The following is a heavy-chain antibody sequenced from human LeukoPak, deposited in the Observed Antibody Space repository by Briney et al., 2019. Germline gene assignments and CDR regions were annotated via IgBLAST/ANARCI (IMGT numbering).Heavy chain of an antibody. D-gene: IGHD1-20*01. V-gene: IGHV3-7*01. CDR3: ASPATPGITPIDY. CDR1: GFTFRSFW. CDR2: IKQAGCEK. Sequence: GGSLSLLCGAAGFTFRSFWMIWVRQAPAKGLEGVANIKQAGCEKFYVDSVKGRFTISRDNAKNTLYLHVNSLRAEDTGVFYCASPATPGITPIDYWGQGTLVTVSS. J-gene: IGHJ4*02.